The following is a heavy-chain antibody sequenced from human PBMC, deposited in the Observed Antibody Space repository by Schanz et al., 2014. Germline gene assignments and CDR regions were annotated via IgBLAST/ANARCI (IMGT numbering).Heavy chain of an antibody. Sequence: EVQLVESGGGLVEPGGSLRLSCAASGFTFTNAWMSWVRQAPGKGLEWVSSISDSSSYIYYADSVKGRFTISRDNAKNSLYLQMSSLRAEDTAVYYCARDRVQYSSGWYSDSWGQGTLVTVSS. CDR1: GFTFTNAW. J-gene: IGHJ4*02. CDR3: ARDRVQYSSGWYSDS. V-gene: IGHV3-21*01. D-gene: IGHD6-19*01. CDR2: ISDSSSYI.